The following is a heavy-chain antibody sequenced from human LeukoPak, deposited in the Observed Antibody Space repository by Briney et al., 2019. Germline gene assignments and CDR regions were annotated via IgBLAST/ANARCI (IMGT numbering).Heavy chain of an antibody. CDR1: GFTFSNAW. J-gene: IGHJ4*02. D-gene: IGHD1-26*01. CDR2: IKSKTDGGTT. Sequence: PGGSLRLSCAASGFTFSNAWMSLVRQAPGKGLEWVGRIKSKTDGGTTDYAAPVKGRFTISRDDSKNTLYLQMNSLKTEDTAVYYCTTDGREGATRLDYWGQGTLVTVSS. CDR3: TTDGREGATRLDY. V-gene: IGHV3-15*01.